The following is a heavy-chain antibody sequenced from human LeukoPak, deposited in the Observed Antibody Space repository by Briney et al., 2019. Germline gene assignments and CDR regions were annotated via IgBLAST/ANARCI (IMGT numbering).Heavy chain of an antibody. Sequence: GRSLRLSCAASRFTFRNHGMHWVRQAPGKGLEWVAVIWYDGSDTYYTDSVKGRFTISRDNSKNTLYLQMISLRVEDTAVYYCARDRSLRYFDYWGQGTVVTVSS. J-gene: IGHJ4*02. CDR1: RFTFRNHG. CDR3: ARDRSLRYFDY. V-gene: IGHV3-33*01. CDR2: IWYDGSDT.